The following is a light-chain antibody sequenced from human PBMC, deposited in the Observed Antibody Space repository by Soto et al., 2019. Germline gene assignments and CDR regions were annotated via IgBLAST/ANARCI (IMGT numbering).Light chain of an antibody. CDR3: QQHNQWPIT. V-gene: IGKV3D-15*01. CDR1: QSVSSN. CDR2: YIS. J-gene: IGKJ5*01. Sequence: EIVMPQSPSTLSGSPGERPTLSWGASQSVSSNLAWYQQKPGQAPRLLIYYISTRATGIPARFSGSGSGTEFTLTINSLQSEDSAVYYCQQHNQWPITFGQGTRLEIK.